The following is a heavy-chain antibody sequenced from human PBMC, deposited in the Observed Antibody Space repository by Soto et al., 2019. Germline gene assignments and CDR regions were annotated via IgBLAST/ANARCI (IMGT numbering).Heavy chain of an antibody. CDR3: ARVEELGYYVSSGYNY. Sequence: ASVKVSCKASGGTFSSYAISWVRQAPGQGLEWMGGIIPIFGTANYAQKFQGRVTITADESTSTAYMELRRLRSEDPDVYYCARVEELGYYVSSGYNYWGQGTLVTVSS. D-gene: IGHD3-22*01. CDR2: IIPIFGTA. V-gene: IGHV1-69*13. CDR1: GGTFSSYA. J-gene: IGHJ4*02.